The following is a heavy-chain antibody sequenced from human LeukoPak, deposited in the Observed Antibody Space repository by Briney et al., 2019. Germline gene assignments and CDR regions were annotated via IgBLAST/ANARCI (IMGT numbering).Heavy chain of an antibody. CDR3: ARGSRRYYDSSGYSGGDY. CDR2: TSAYNGNT. Sequence: ASVKVSCKASGYTFTSYGISWLRQAPVQGLEWMGWTSAYNGNTNYAQKLKGRVTMTTDTSTSTAYMELRSLRSDDTAVYYCARGSRRYYDSSGYSGGDYWGQGTLVTVSS. J-gene: IGHJ4*02. V-gene: IGHV1-18*01. CDR1: GYTFTSYG. D-gene: IGHD3-22*01.